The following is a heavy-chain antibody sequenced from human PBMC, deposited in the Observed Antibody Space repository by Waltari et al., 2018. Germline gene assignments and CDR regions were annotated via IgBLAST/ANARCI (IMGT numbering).Heavy chain of an antibody. Sequence: QVQLVQSGAEVKKPGASVKVSCKVSGYTLPELSIHRLGQAPGKGLEWGGVFDPEDGETIYAQKFQGRVTMTEDTSTDTAYMELSSLRSEDTAVYYCATNSGYDQAYYYYGMDVWGQGTTVTVSS. CDR1: GYTLPELS. V-gene: IGHV1-24*01. D-gene: IGHD5-12*01. J-gene: IGHJ6*02. CDR2: FDPEDGET. CDR3: ATNSGYDQAYYYYGMDV.